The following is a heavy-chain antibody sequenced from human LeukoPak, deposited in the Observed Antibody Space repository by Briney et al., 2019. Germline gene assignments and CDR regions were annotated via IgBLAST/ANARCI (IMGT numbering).Heavy chain of an antibody. D-gene: IGHD3-9*01. CDR1: GFTFSSYS. CDR2: ISSSSSYI. V-gene: IGHV3-21*01. CDR3: ARAFHDILTGLAYYFDY. Sequence: PGGSLRLSCAASGFTFSSYSMNWVRQAPGKGLEWVSSISSSSSYINYADSVKGRFTISRDNAKNSLYLQMNSLRAEDTAVYYCARAFHDILTGLAYYFDYWGQGTLVTVSS. J-gene: IGHJ4*02.